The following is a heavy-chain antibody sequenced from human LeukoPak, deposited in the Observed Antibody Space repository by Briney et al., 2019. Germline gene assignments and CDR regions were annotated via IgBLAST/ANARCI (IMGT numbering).Heavy chain of an antibody. Sequence: SVKVSCKASGGTFSSYAISWVRQAPGQGLEWMGGIIPIFGTANYAQKFQGRVTITTDESTSTAYMELSSLRSEDTAVYYCARGLAYYDSSGYYTYWGQGTLVTVSS. J-gene: IGHJ4*02. V-gene: IGHV1-69*05. D-gene: IGHD3-22*01. CDR2: IIPIFGTA. CDR1: GGTFSSYA. CDR3: ARGLAYYDSSGYYTY.